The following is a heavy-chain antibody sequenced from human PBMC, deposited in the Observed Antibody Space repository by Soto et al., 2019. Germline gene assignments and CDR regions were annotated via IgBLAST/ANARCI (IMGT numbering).Heavy chain of an antibody. V-gene: IGHV4-34*01. CDR2: VSHRGRT. CDR3: ARNGGSTWYYFDS. Sequence: QVQLQQWGAGLLKPSETLSLTCAVNGGSFIDYYGCWIRQSPGKGLEWIGEVSHRGRTNYNPSLKSRVSISVDTSKNQFFLKLNSLTAADTGMYYCARNGGSTWYYFDSWGQGTVVTVSS. D-gene: IGHD6-13*01. J-gene: IGHJ4*02. CDR1: GGSFIDYY.